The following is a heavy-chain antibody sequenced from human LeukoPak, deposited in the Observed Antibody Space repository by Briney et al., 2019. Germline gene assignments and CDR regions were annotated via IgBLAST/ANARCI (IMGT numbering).Heavy chain of an antibody. Sequence: GGSLRLSCAASGFTVSRNYMSWVRQAPGKGLEWVSFIYSGGTTYYADSVKGRFTISRDNSKNTLCLQMNSLRAEDTAVYYCARDWGTTAMVTGVNYYNYYMDVWGKGTAVTVSS. V-gene: IGHV3-53*01. D-gene: IGHD5-18*01. J-gene: IGHJ6*03. CDR3: ARDWGTTAMVTGVNYYNYYMDV. CDR1: GFTVSRNY. CDR2: IYSGGTT.